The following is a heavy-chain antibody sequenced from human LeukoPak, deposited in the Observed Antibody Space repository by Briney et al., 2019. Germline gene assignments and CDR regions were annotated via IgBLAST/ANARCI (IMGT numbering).Heavy chain of an antibody. J-gene: IGHJ4*02. CDR3: ARGVVERKTPHDYGGNFHFDY. D-gene: IGHD4-23*01. CDR2: IYYSGST. Sequence: SETLSLTCTVSGGSISSYYWSWIRQPPGKGLEWIGYIYYSGSTNYNPSLKSRVTISVDTSKNQFSLKLSSVTAADTAVYYCARGVVERKTPHDYGGNFHFDYWGQGTLVTVSS. CDR1: GGSISSYY. V-gene: IGHV4-59*01.